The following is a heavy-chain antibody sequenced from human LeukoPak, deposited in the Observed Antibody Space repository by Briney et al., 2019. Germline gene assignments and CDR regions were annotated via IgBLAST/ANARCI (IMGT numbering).Heavy chain of an antibody. CDR2: IYQSGST. CDR1: GGPISSSNG. V-gene: IGHV4-4*02. Sequence: SETLSLTCAVSGGPISSSNGRSWVRQPPGKGLERIGEIYQSGSTNYNPSLKTRVTMSVDKSKTQFSLKLSSVTAADTAVYYCARDGGDSSGYYPEYFQHWGQGTLVTVSS. CDR3: ARDGGDSSGYYPEYFQH. J-gene: IGHJ1*01. D-gene: IGHD3-22*01.